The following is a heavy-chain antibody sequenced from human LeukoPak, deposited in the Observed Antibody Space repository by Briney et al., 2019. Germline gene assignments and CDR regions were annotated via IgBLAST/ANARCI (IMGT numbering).Heavy chain of an antibody. CDR3: ARLGTFDY. CDR1: GYSFTNYW. CDR2: IFPSDSDT. J-gene: IGHJ4*02. V-gene: IGHV5-51*01. D-gene: IGHD3-16*01. Sequence: GESLKISCKGSGYSFTNYWIGWVRQMPGKGLEWMGIIFPSDSDTRYSPSFQGQVTISADKSISTAYLQWSSLGASDTAMYYCARLGTFDYWGQGTLVTVSS.